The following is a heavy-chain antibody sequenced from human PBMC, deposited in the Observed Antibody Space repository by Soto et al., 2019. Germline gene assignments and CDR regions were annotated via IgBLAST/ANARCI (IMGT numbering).Heavy chain of an antibody. CDR2: INPSGGST. Sequence: VASVKVSCKXSGYTFTSYYMHWVRQAPGQGLEWMGIINPSGGSTSYAQKFQGRVTMTRDTSTSTVYMELSSLRSEDTAVYYCARDYWALAYCGGDCYRSFDYYYGMDVWGQGTTVTVSS. D-gene: IGHD2-21*02. CDR3: ARDYWALAYCGGDCYRSFDYYYGMDV. V-gene: IGHV1-46*01. CDR1: GYTFTSYY. J-gene: IGHJ6*02.